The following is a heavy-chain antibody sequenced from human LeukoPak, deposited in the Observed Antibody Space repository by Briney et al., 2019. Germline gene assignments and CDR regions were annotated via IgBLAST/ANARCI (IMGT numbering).Heavy chain of an antibody. CDR2: ISYNGST. CDR3: ARRRAIGGTFDY. D-gene: IGHD3-16*01. V-gene: IGHV4-61*05. J-gene: IGHJ4*02. Sequence: SETLSLTCTVSGGSISSSTYYWSWIRQPPGKGLEWIGYISYNGSTNYSPSLKSRVTISEDTSKNQLSLRLSSVTAADTAVYYCARRRAIGGTFDYWGQGTLVTVSS. CDR1: GGSISSSTYY.